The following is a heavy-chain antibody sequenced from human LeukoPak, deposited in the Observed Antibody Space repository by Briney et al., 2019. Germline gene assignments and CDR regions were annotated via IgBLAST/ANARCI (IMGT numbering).Heavy chain of an antibody. J-gene: IGHJ4*02. V-gene: IGHV3-21*01. CDR2: INISSSYI. Sequence: PGGSLRLSCAASGFSFDNYGMNWVRQAPGKGLGWLSSINISSSYIYFADSVKGRFTISRDNAKNSLYLQMNSLRAEDTAVYYCARDLVLFIITFGGYDVGGQGTLVSVFS. CDR3: ARDLVLFIITFGGYDV. D-gene: IGHD3-16*01. CDR1: GFSFDNYG.